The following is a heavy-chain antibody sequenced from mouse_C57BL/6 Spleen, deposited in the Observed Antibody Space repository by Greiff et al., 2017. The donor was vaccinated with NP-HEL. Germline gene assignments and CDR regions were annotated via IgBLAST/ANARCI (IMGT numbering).Heavy chain of an antibody. J-gene: IGHJ4*01. CDR2: IFPGSGST. Sequence: QVQLQQSGPELVKPGASVKISCKASGYTFTDYYINWVKQRPGQGLEWIGWIFPGSGSTYYNEKFKGKATLTVDKSSSTAYMLLSSLTSEDYAVYYCASTDYGSSYAMEYWGKGTSVTVAT. D-gene: IGHD1-1*01. CDR1: GYTFTDYY. V-gene: IGHV1-75*01. CDR3: ASTDYGSSYAMEY.